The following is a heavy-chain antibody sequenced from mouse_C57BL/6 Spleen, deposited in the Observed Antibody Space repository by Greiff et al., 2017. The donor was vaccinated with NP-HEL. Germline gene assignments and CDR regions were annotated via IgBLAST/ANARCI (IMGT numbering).Heavy chain of an antibody. D-gene: IGHD4-1*01. CDR1: GFTFTDYY. CDR2: IRNKANGYTT. J-gene: IGHJ1*03. V-gene: IGHV7-3*01. Sequence: EVMLVESGGGLVQPGGSLSLSCAASGFTFTDYYMSWVRQPPGKALEWLGFIRNKANGYTTEYSASVKGRFTISRDKSQSILYLEMNALRAEDSATYYGARYIWDYWYFDVWGTGTTVTVSP. CDR3: ARYIWDYWYFDV.